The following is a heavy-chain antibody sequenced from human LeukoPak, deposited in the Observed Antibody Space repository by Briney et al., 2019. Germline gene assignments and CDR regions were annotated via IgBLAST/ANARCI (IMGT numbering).Heavy chain of an antibody. Sequence: GGSLRLSCAASGFTFSSYWMSWVRQAPGKGLEWVANIKQDGSEKYYVDSVKGRFTISRDNSKNTLYLQMGSLRAEDMAVYYCARDPIIHSGSYLRGGFDPWGQGTLVTVSS. D-gene: IGHD3-10*01. CDR3: ARDPIIHSGSYLRGGFDP. CDR1: GFTFSSYW. V-gene: IGHV3-7*01. CDR2: IKQDGSEK. J-gene: IGHJ5*02.